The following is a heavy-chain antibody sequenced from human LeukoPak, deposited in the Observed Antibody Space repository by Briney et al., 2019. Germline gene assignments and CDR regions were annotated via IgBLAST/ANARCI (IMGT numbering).Heavy chain of an antibody. CDR3: ASQRSYYYGMDV. CDR2: IYSGGST. V-gene: IGHV3-53*01. Sequence: GGSLRLSCAASGFTVSSNYMSWVRQAPGKGLEWVSVIYSGGSTYYADSVKGRFTISRDSSKNTLYLQMNSLRAEDTAVYYCASQRSYYYGMDVWGKGTTVTVSS. CDR1: GFTVSSNY. J-gene: IGHJ6*04.